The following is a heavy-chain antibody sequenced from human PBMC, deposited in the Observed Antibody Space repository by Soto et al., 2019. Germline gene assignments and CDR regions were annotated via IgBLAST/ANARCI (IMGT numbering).Heavy chain of an antibody. CDR2: INHSGST. J-gene: IGHJ6*02. CDR3: ARGRRLWFGELRYYYGMDA. Sequence: QVQLQQWGAGLLKPSETLSLTCAVYGGSFSGYYWSWIRQPPGKGLEWMGEINHSGSTNYNPSLKSRVTISVDTSKNQFSLKLSSVTAADTAVYYCARGRRLWFGELRYYYGMDAWGQGTTVTVSS. D-gene: IGHD3-10*01. CDR1: GGSFSGYY. V-gene: IGHV4-34*01.